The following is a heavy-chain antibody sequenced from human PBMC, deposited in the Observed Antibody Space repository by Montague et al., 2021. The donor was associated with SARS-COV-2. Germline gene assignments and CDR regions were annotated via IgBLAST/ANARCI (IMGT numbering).Heavy chain of an antibody. D-gene: IGHD3-3*01. Sequence: SETLSLTCIVSGGSISSYYWSWIRQPPGKGLEWIGYIYYSGSTNYNPSLKSRVTISVDTSKNQFSLKLSSVTAADMAVYYCARGIFTIPFIPAHYYMDVWGKGTTVTVSS. CDR2: IYYSGST. CDR3: ARGIFTIPFIPAHYYMDV. J-gene: IGHJ6*03. V-gene: IGHV4-59*01. CDR1: GGSISSYY.